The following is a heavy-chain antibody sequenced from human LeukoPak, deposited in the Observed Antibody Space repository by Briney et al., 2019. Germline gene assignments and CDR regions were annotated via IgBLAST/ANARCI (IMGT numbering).Heavy chain of an antibody. V-gene: IGHV4-39*01. CDR2: IYYSGST. CDR3: ARSELSVTGTIGCSWFDP. Sequence: SETLSLTCTVSGGSISSSSYYWGWIRQPPGKGLEWIGSIYYSGSTYYSPSLKSRVTISVDTSKNQFSLKLSSVTAPDTAVYYCARSELSVTGTIGCSWFDPWGQGTLVTVSS. D-gene: IGHD1-7*01. CDR1: GGSISSSSYY. J-gene: IGHJ5*02.